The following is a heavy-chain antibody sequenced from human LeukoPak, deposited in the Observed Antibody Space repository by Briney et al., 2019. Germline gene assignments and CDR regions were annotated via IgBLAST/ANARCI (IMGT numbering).Heavy chain of an antibody. CDR3: ARGPSVLRFLEWSDYYGMDV. V-gene: IGHV4-59*12. D-gene: IGHD3-3*01. J-gene: IGHJ6*02. CDR2: IYYSGST. Sequence: PSETLSLTCTVSGGSISSYYWSWIRQPPGKGLEWIGYIYYSGSTNYNPSLKSRVTISVDTSKNQFSLKLSSVTAADTAVYYCARGPSVLRFLEWSDYYGMDVWGQGTTVTVSS. CDR1: GGSISSYY.